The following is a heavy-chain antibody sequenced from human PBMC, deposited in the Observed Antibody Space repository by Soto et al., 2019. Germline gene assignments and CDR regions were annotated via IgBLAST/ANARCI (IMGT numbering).Heavy chain of an antibody. CDR2: IYHSGST. J-gene: IGHJ4*02. CDR3: ASARGSPVPLAY. Sequence: QLQLQESGSGLVKPSQTLSLTCAVSGGSISSGGYSWSWIRQPPGKGLEWIGYIYHSGSTYYHPSLKSRVTIAVDRSKNQFSLKLSSVTAADTAVYYGASARGSPVPLAYWGQGTLVTVSS. CDR1: GGSISSGGYS. V-gene: IGHV4-30-2*01. D-gene: IGHD1-26*01.